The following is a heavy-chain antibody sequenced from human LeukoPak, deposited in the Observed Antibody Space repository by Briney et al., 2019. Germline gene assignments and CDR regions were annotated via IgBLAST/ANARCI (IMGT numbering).Heavy chain of an antibody. CDR2: IYYSGST. D-gene: IGHD3-22*01. Sequence: SETLSLTCTVSGYSISSGYYWGWIRQPPGKGLEWIGSIYYSGSTYYNPSLKSRVTISVDTSKNQFSLKLSSVTAADTAVYYCARTSYDSSGYYSLPYYWGQGTLVTVSS. CDR3: ARTSYDSSGYYSLPYY. CDR1: GYSISSGYY. V-gene: IGHV4-38-2*02. J-gene: IGHJ4*02.